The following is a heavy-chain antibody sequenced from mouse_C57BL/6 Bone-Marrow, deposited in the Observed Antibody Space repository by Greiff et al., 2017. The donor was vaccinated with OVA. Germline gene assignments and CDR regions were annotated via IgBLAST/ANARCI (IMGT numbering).Heavy chain of an antibody. V-gene: IGHV1-55*01. J-gene: IGHJ3*01. CDR3: ARGFITTVVPYAY. Sequence: QVHVKQSGAELVKPGASVKMSCKASGYTFTSYWITWVKQRPGQGLEWIGDIYPGSGSTNYNEKFKSKATLTVDTSSSTAYMQLSSLTSEDSAVYYCARGFITTVVPYAYWGQGTLVTVSA. CDR1: GYTFTSYW. CDR2: IYPGSGST. D-gene: IGHD1-1*01.